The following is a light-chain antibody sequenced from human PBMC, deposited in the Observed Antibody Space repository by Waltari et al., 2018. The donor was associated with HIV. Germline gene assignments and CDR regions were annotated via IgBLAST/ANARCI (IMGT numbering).Light chain of an antibody. J-gene: IGLJ2*01. Sequence: QSALTQPPSASGSPGQSVTISCTGTSSDIGAYNYVAWYQQYPGKAPKLMIYDVTKRPSGVPDRFSGSKSGNTASLTLSGLQAEDEADYYCASHAGSKDVFGGGTKLTVL. CDR1: SSDIGAYNY. CDR2: DVT. V-gene: IGLV2-8*01. CDR3: ASHAGSKDV.